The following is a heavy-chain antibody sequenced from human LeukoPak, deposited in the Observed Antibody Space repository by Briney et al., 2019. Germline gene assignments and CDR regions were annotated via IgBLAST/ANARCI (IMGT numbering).Heavy chain of an antibody. V-gene: IGHV4-30-4*08. CDR2: IYYSGST. CDR1: GGSISSGDYY. Sequence: PSQTLSLTCTVSGGSISSGDYYWSWIRQPPGKGLEWIGYIYYSGSTYYNPSLKSRVTISVDTSKNQFSLKLSSVTAADTAVYYCARDMTTGWYFDLWGRGTLVTVSS. CDR3: ARDMTTGWYFDL. J-gene: IGHJ2*01. D-gene: IGHD4-17*01.